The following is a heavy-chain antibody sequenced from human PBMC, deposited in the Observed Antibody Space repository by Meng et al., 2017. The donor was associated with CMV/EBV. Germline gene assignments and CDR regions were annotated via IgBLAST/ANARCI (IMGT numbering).Heavy chain of an antibody. Sequence: GGSLRLSCAASGFTFSAYAMHWVRQAPGKGLEWVAVTSYDESTKYYIDSVKGRFTISRDNSINTLYLQMSSLRPDDTAVFYCAKALCSTTTCTFDYWGQGILVTVSS. V-gene: IGHV3-30-3*01. CDR3: AKALCSTTTCTFDY. CDR1: GFTFSAYA. J-gene: IGHJ4*02. CDR2: TSYDESTK. D-gene: IGHD2-2*01.